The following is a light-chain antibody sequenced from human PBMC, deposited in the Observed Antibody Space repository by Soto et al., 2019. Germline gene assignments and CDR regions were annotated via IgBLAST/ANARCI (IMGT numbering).Light chain of an antibody. CDR3: QQSYTTTWT. Sequence: IHMTHSPSSLSASIGYTVTITCRASQGISTYLNCYQQKPGKAPKLLIYAASSLQSGVPSRFSGSGSETDFTLTISSLQPEDFATYSCQQSYTTTWTFGQGTKVDIK. J-gene: IGKJ1*01. V-gene: IGKV1-39*01. CDR2: AAS. CDR1: QGISTY.